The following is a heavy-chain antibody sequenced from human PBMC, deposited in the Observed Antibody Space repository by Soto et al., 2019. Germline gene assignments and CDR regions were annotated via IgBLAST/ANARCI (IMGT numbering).Heavy chain of an antibody. CDR3: ARRGSGSYYDY. J-gene: IGHJ4*02. Sequence: EVQLLESGGGLVQPGGSLRLSCAASGFTFSSYAMRWVRQAPGKGLEWVSAISGSGGSTYYADSGKGRFTISRDNSKNTVYLQMNSLRGEDTAVYYCARRGSGSYYDYWGQGTLVTVSS. CDR2: ISGSGGST. V-gene: IGHV3-23*01. CDR1: GFTFSSYA. D-gene: IGHD1-26*01.